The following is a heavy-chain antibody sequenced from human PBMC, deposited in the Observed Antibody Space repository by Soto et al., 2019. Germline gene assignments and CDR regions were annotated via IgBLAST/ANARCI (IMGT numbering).Heavy chain of an antibody. D-gene: IGHD2-21*02. V-gene: IGHV1-3*01. J-gene: IGHJ4*02. CDR3: ARSIVVVTALDY. Sequence: ASVKVSCKASGYTFTSYAMHWVRQAPGQRLEWMGWINAGNGNTKYSQKFQGRVTITRDTSASTAYMELSSLRSEDTAVYDCARSIVVVTALDYWGQGTLGTVSS. CDR1: GYTFTSYA. CDR2: INAGNGNT.